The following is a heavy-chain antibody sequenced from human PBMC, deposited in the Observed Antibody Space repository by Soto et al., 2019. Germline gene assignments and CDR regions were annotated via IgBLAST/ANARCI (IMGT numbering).Heavy chain of an antibody. D-gene: IGHD1-1*01. CDR3: AKVSTTHTFGPLDP. J-gene: IGHJ5*02. V-gene: IGHV3-9*01. Sequence: EVQLVESGGGLVQPGRSVRLSCAASGFTFDDYGMHWVRQAPGKGLEWVLGISWNSGSIGYADSVKGRFIISRDNAKNSLYLQMNNLRPEDTAFYFCAKVSTTHTFGPLDPWGQGTLVTVSS. CDR2: ISWNSGSI. CDR1: GFTFDDYG.